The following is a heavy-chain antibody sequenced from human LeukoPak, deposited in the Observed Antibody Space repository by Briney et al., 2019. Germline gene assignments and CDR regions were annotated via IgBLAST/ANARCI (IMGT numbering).Heavy chain of an antibody. CDR1: GGSISSSSYY. CDR3: ARRSYNSPFRY. J-gene: IGHJ4*02. D-gene: IGHD1-26*01. CDR2: IYYSGGT. Sequence: SETLSLTCTVSGGSISSSSYYWGWIRHPPGKGLEWIGSIYYSGGTYYNPSLKSRVSISVDTSKNQFSLKLSSVTAADTAVYYCARRSYNSPFRYWGQGTLVTVSS. V-gene: IGHV4-39*01.